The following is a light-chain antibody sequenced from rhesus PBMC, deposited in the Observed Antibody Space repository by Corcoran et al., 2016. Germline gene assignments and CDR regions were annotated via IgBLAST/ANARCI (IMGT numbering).Light chain of an antibody. Sequence: EIVMTQSPGTLALSPGERATLSCRASHSVNSYLAWYQQKPGQAPRLRFYGASRRAPGIPDSFRGSGYGTDFTLPISSLEPEDVGVYFCLQSSNWPYSFGQGTKVEIK. CDR2: GAS. J-gene: IGKJ2*01. CDR3: LQSSNWPYS. CDR1: HSVNSY. V-gene: IGKV3-24*04.